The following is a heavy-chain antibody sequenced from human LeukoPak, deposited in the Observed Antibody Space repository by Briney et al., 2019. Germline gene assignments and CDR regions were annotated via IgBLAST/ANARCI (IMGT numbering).Heavy chain of an antibody. CDR3: ARDALRYCSGGSCYSEYSDY. V-gene: IGHV3-7*03. CDR1: GFTFSSYW. D-gene: IGHD2-15*01. J-gene: IGHJ4*02. Sequence: PGGSLRLSCAASGFTFSSYWMSWVRQAPGKGLEWVANIKQDGSEEYYVDSVKGRFTISRDNAKNSLYLQMNSLRAEDTAVYYCARDALRYCSGGSCYSEYSDYWGQGTLVTVSS. CDR2: IKQDGSEE.